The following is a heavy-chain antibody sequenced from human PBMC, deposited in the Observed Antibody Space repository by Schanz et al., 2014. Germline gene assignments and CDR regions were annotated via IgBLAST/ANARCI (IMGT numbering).Heavy chain of an antibody. CDR3: ARGTMPGTFDI. J-gene: IGHJ3*02. D-gene: IGHD2-2*01. CDR2: IIPILGIA. Sequence: QLQLVQSGAEVKKPGSSVKVSCKLSGGTFSSYTISWMRQAPGQGLEWMGKIIPILGIANYAQKFQGRVTITADRSTSTAYMELSSLRYEDTALYYCARGTMPGTFDIWGQGTMXTVSS. V-gene: IGHV1-69*02. CDR1: GGTFSSYT.